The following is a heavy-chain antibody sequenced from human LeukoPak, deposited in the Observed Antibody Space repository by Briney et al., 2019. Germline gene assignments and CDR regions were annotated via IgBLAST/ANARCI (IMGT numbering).Heavy chain of an antibody. V-gene: IGHV4-59*01. J-gene: IGHJ4*02. D-gene: IGHD4-17*01. CDR3: ARDLGGDYDY. CDR2: IYYSGST. Sequence: SETLSLTCTVSGGSISSYYWSWIRQPPGKGLEWIGYIYYSGSTNYNPSLKSRVTISVDTSKNQFSLKLSSVTAADTAVYYCARDLGGDYDYWGQGTLVTASS. CDR1: GGSISSYY.